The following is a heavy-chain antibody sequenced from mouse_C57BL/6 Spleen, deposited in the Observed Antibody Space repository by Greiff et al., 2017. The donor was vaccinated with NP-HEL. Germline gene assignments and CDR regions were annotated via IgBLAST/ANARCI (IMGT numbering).Heavy chain of an antibody. Sequence: QVQLKQPGAELVRPGSSVKLSCKASGYTFTSYWMHWVKQRPIQGLEWIGNIDPSDSETHYNQKFKDKATLTVDKSSSTAYMQLSSLTSEDSAVYYCARYDGGSVFDYWGQGTTLTVSS. CDR3: ARYDGGSVFDY. V-gene: IGHV1-52*01. D-gene: IGHD2-3*01. CDR2: IDPSDSET. J-gene: IGHJ2*01. CDR1: GYTFTSYW.